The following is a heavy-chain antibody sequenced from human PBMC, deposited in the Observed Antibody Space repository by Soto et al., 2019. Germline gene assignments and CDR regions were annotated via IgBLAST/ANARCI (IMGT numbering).Heavy chain of an antibody. Sequence: KVSCKASGYAFTSYGISWVRQAPGQGLEWMGWISAYNGNTNYAQKLQGRVTMTTDTSTSTAYMELRSLRSDDTAVYYCARGYSSSWYYYYGMDVWGQGTTVTVSS. D-gene: IGHD6-13*01. CDR3: ARGYSSSWYYYYGMDV. J-gene: IGHJ6*02. CDR2: ISAYNGNT. V-gene: IGHV1-18*04. CDR1: GYAFTSYG.